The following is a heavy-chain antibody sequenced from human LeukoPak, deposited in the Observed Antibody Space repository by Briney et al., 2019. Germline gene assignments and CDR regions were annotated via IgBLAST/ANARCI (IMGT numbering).Heavy chain of an antibody. D-gene: IGHD4-11*01. V-gene: IGHV1-69*13. CDR2: IIPIFGTA. Sequence: ASVKVSCTASGGTFSSYAISWVRQAPGQGLEWMGGIIPIFGTANYAQKFQGRVTITADESTSTAYMELSSLRSEDTAVYYCASVVTSDVYYYYGMDVWGQGTTVTVSS. CDR1: GGTFSSYA. CDR3: ASVVTSDVYYYYGMDV. J-gene: IGHJ6*02.